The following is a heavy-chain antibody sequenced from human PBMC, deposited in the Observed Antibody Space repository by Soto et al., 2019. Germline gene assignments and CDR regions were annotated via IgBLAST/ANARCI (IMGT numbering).Heavy chain of an antibody. V-gene: IGHV3-48*02. D-gene: IGHD3-3*01. CDR2: ISSSSSTI. CDR1: GFTFSSYS. CDR3: ARVFRRPDFWSGYRTNWFDP. Sequence: EVQLVESGGGLVQPGGSLRLSCAASGFTFSSYSMNWVRQAPGKGLEWVSYISSSSSTIYYADSVKGRFTISRDNAKNSLYLQMNSLRDEDTVVYYCARVFRRPDFWSGYRTNWFDPWGQGTLVTVSS. J-gene: IGHJ5*02.